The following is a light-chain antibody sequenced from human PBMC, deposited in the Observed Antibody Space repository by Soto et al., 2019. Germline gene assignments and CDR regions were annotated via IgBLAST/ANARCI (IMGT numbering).Light chain of an antibody. Sequence: EIVITPSPATLSVSPVETATLSCRASQSINRDLAWYEQKPGQTPRRVIYGASTWGTGVPPRFTGSGSGTEFTLTISNLQSEDFAVYYCQKYHSWPIKFGQGTRLEIK. V-gene: IGKV3D-15*01. CDR1: QSINRD. CDR2: GAS. J-gene: IGKJ5*01. CDR3: QKYHSWPIK.